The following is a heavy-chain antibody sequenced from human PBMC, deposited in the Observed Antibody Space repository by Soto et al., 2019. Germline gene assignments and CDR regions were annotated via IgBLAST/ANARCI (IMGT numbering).Heavy chain of an antibody. D-gene: IGHD1-26*01. CDR3: ARDSPATNPI. Sequence: PSETLSLTCTVSGGSVSSEGYYWSWIRQSPGKGPECIGHVSYSGSTTYNPSLKSRVTISVDTSKNQFSLKVNSVTAADTAVYYCARDSPATNPIRGQGTMVTVSS. CDR2: VSYSGST. J-gene: IGHJ3*02. V-gene: IGHV4-61*08. CDR1: GGSVSSEGYY.